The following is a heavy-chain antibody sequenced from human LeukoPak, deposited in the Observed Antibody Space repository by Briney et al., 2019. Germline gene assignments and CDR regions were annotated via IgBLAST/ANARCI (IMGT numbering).Heavy chain of an antibody. J-gene: IGHJ3*02. CDR2: IYYSGST. D-gene: IGHD3-9*01. CDR1: GGSISSYY. CDR3: AREFWLPGAFDI. Sequence: PSETLSLTCTVSGGSISSYYWSWIRQPPGKGLEWIGYIYYSGSTNYNPSLKSRVTISVDTSKNQFSLKLSSVTAADTAVYYCAREFWLPGAFDIWGQGTMVTVSS. V-gene: IGHV4-59*01.